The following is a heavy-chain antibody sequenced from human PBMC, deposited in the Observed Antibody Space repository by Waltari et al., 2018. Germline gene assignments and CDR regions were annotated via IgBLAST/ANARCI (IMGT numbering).Heavy chain of an antibody. V-gene: IGHV4-59*01. CDR3: ARGDSSSSGGISWFDP. J-gene: IGHJ5*02. D-gene: IGHD6-6*01. CDR2: IDYSGST. CDR1: GGSSSSYY. Sequence: QVQLQESGPGLVKPSETLSLTCTVSGGSSSSYYWSWIRQPPGKGLELLGYIDYSGSTNYNPSLKSRVTISVDTSKNQFSLKLSPVTAADTAVYYCARGDSSSSGGISWFDPWGQGTLVTVSS.